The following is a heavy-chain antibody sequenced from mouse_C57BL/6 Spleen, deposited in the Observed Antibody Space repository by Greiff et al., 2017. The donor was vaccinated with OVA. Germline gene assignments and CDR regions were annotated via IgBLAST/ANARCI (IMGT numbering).Heavy chain of an antibody. Sequence: VQLQQSGAELVKPGASVKLSCKASGYTFTSYWMQWVKQRPGQGLEWIGEIDPSDSYTNYNQKFKGKATLTVDTSSSTAYMQLSSLTSENSAVYYCARLGGTVDYWGQGTTLTVSS. CDR3: ARLGGTVDY. CDR2: IDPSDSYT. V-gene: IGHV1-50*01. CDR1: GYTFTSYW. J-gene: IGHJ2*01. D-gene: IGHD3-3*01.